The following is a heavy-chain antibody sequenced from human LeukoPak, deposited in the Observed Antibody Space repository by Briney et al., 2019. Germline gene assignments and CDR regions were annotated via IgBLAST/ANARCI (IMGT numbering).Heavy chain of an antibody. V-gene: IGHV1-69*04. J-gene: IGHJ6*02. D-gene: IGHD5-18*01. Sequence: SVKVSCKPSGGTFSSSAITWVRQAPGQGLEWMGRIIPALNITSYAQKFQGRVTITADTSTSTAYMELSSLRSEETAVYYCARDQGLTAPPPYGLDVWGQGTTVTVSS. CDR1: GGTFSSSA. CDR3: ARDQGLTAPPPYGLDV. CDR2: IIPALNIT.